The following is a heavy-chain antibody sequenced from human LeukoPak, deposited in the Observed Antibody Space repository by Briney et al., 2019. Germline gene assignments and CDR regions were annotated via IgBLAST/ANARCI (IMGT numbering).Heavy chain of an antibody. CDR1: GFTFSSYW. Sequence: GGSLRLSCAASGFTFSSYWMSWVRQAPGKGLEWVANIKQDGSEKYYVDSVKGRFTISRDNAKNSLFLQMNSLRAEDTAVYYCARAVQYSSAWYYYYYMDVWGKGTTVTVSS. CDR3: ARAVQYSSAWYYYYYMDV. V-gene: IGHV3-7*01. D-gene: IGHD6-19*01. J-gene: IGHJ6*03. CDR2: IKQDGSEK.